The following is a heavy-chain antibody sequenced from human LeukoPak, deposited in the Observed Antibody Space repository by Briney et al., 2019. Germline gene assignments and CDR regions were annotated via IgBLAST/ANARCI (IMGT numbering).Heavy chain of an antibody. CDR2: TYYRSKWYY. J-gene: IGHJ4*02. Sequence: SQTLSLTCAVSGDSVSSNSAAWNWIRQSPSRGLEWLGRTYYRSKWYYDYAVAVKSRISINPDTSKNQFSLQLSSVTPEDTAVYYCARDPVGGSTIFDYWGQGTLVTVSS. D-gene: IGHD1-26*01. CDR1: GDSVSSNSAA. V-gene: IGHV6-1*01. CDR3: ARDPVGGSTIFDY.